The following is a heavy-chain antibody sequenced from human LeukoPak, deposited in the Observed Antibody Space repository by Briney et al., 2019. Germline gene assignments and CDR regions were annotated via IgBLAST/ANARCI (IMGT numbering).Heavy chain of an antibody. J-gene: IGHJ5*02. CDR2: MTYNGNHA. Sequence: GGSLRLSCVASGFAFGRHAMSWVRQAPGKGLEWVSGMTYNGNHAYYADSVRGRFTISRDNSKDKMYLQMNSLRDEDTAIYYCVKEPEPMPSGVWFHPWGQGTLVTVSS. V-gene: IGHV3-23*01. CDR1: GFAFGRHA. D-gene: IGHD1-14*01. CDR3: VKEPEPMPSGVWFHP.